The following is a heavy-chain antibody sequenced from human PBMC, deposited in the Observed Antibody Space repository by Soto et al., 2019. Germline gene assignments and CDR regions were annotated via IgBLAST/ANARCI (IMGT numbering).Heavy chain of an antibody. Sequence: QVQLVQSGTEVKKPGSSVKVSCKASGDTFSTYTITWMRQAPGQGLEWMGGIIPRFATSNYAQRFQGRVKFTTDESTRTAYIALSSLRPEDTAVYYCARECLVLVPTTVNSDYYYYAMDVWGQGTTVTVSS. CDR1: GDTFSTYT. CDR2: IIPRFATS. CDR3: ARECLVLVPTTVNSDYYYYAMDV. D-gene: IGHD2-15*01. J-gene: IGHJ6*02. V-gene: IGHV1-69*05.